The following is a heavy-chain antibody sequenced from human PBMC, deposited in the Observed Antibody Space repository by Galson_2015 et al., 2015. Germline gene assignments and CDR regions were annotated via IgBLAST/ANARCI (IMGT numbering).Heavy chain of an antibody. CDR3: AREDIVVVPAAYNAFDI. CDR1: GGTFSSYA. CDR2: IIPIFGTA. D-gene: IGHD2-2*01. Sequence: SVKVSCKASGGTFSSYAISWVRQAPGQGLEWMGGIIPIFGTANYAQKFQGRVTITADESTSTAYMELSSLRSEDTAMYYCAREDIVVVPAAYNAFDIWGQGTMVTVSS. J-gene: IGHJ3*02. V-gene: IGHV1-69*13.